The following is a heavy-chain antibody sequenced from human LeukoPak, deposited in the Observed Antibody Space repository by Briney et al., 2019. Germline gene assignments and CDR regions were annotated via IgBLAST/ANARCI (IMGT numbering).Heavy chain of an antibody. CDR3: VRDSDDYYWALDF. D-gene: IGHD3-10*01. CDR2: TYYRSRWGN. V-gene: IGHV6-1*01. Sequence: SQTLSLTCAISGDSVSNNIATWNWVRQSPSRGLEWLGRTYYRSRWGNDYAISMKSRITINPDTSRNQFSLQLNSVTPEDTAVYYCVRDSDDYYWALDFWGQGTPVTVSS. CDR1: GDSVSNNIAT. J-gene: IGHJ4*02.